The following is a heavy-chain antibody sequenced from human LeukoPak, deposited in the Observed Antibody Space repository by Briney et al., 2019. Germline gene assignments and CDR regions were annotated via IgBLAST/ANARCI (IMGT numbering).Heavy chain of an antibody. CDR1: GGSISSYY. CDR3: AREGGAVGEPYYFDY. Sequence: SETLSLTCTVSGGSISSYYWSWIRQPAGKGLEWIGRIYTSGSTNYNPSLKSRVAISVDTSKNQFSLRLSSVTAADTAVYYCAREGGAVGEPYYFDYWGQGTLVTVSS. D-gene: IGHD3-3*01. V-gene: IGHV4-4*07. J-gene: IGHJ4*02. CDR2: IYTSGST.